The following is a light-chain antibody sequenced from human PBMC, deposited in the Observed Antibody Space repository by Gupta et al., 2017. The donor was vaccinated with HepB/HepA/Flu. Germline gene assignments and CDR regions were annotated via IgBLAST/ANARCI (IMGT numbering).Light chain of an antibody. J-gene: IGKJ4*01. CDR1: QGISSY. V-gene: IGKV1-9*01. Sequence: DIQLTQSPSFLSASVGDRVTITCRASQGISSYLAWYQQKPGKAPKLLIYSASTVQSGVPSRFSGSGSGTEFTLTISSLQPEDFATYYCQQLNNSPVTFGRGTKVEIK. CDR3: QQLNNSPVT. CDR2: SAS.